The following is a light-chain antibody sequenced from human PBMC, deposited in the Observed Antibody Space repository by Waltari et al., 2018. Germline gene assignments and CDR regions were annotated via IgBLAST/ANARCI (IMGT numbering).Light chain of an antibody. Sequence: QSVLTQPPSVSAAPGQRVTISCSGGSSNIGNNYVSWYRQFPGTAPKLLIYENGERPSGIPCRCSGSKSGTSATLDITGLQAGDEADYYCGTWDSSLSGAVFGGGTHLTVL. CDR3: GTWDSSLSGAV. V-gene: IGLV1-51*02. CDR2: ENG. CDR1: SSNIGNNY. J-gene: IGLJ7*01.